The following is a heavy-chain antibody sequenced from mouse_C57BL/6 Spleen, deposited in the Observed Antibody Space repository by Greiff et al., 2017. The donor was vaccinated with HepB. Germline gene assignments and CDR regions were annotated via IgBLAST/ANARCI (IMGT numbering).Heavy chain of an antibody. J-gene: IGHJ4*01. V-gene: IGHV5-4*01. CDR2: ISDGGSYT. D-gene: IGHD2-12*01. CDR3: ARDQSNDVPYAMDY. Sequence: DVMLVESGGGLVKPGGSLKLSCAASGFTFSSYAMSWVRQTPEKRLEWVATISDGGSYTYYPDNVKGRFTISRDNAKNNLYLQMSHLKSEDTAMYYGARDQSNDVPYAMDYWGQGTSVTVSS. CDR1: GFTFSSYA.